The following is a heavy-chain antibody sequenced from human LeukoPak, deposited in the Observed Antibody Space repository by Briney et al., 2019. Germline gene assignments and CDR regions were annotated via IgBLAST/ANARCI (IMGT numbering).Heavy chain of an antibody. CDR1: GYSISSGYY. J-gene: IGHJ4*02. V-gene: IGHV4-38-2*02. D-gene: IGHD5-18*01. Sequence: SETLSLTCTVSGYSISSGYYWGWIRQPPGKGLEWIGYIYYSGSTYYNPSLKSRVTISVDTSKNQFSLKLSSVTAADTAVYYCARVSPYSYGSFDYWGQGTLVTVSS. CDR3: ARVSPYSYGSFDY. CDR2: IYYSGST.